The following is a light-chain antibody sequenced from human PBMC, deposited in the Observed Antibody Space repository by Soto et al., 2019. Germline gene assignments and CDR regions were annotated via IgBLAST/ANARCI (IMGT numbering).Light chain of an antibody. CDR3: QQANSFPVT. CDR1: QSISSY. V-gene: IGKV1-39*01. J-gene: IGKJ4*01. CDR2: AAS. Sequence: DIHMTQSPSSLSASVGYRFTITCRASQSISSYLNWYQQKPGKAPKLLIYAASSLQSGVPSRFRGSGSGTDFTLTISSLQPEDFETYYCQQANSFPVTFGGGTKVDIK.